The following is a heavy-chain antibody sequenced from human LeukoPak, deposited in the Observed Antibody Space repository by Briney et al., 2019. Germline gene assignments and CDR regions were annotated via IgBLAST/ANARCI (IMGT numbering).Heavy chain of an antibody. CDR2: ISSSSSYI. D-gene: IGHD3-3*01. Sequence: GGSLRLSCAASGFTFSSYSMNWVRQAPGKGLEWVSSISSSSSYIYYADSVKSRFTISRDNAKNSLYLQMNSLRAEDTAVYCCARAIIYDFWSGYLFQSDAFDTWGQGTMVTVSS. J-gene: IGHJ3*02. V-gene: IGHV3-21*01. CDR3: ARAIIYDFWSGYLFQSDAFDT. CDR1: GFTFSSYS.